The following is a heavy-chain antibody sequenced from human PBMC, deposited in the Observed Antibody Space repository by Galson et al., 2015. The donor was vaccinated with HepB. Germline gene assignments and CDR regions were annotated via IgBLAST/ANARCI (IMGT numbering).Heavy chain of an antibody. CDR1: GFTFSNAW. J-gene: IGHJ4*02. CDR3: TTGGAWDSSGYYGDYFDY. CDR2: IKSKTDGGTT. Sequence: SLRLSCAASGFTFSNAWMNWVHQAPGKGLEWVGRIKSKTDGGTTDYAAPVKGRFTISRDDSKNTLYLQMNSLKTEDTAVYYCTTGGAWDSSGYYGDYFDYWGQGTLVTVSS. V-gene: IGHV3-15*07. D-gene: IGHD3-22*01.